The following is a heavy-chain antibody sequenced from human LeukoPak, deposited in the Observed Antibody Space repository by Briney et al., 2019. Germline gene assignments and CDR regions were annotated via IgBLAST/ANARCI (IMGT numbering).Heavy chain of an antibody. D-gene: IGHD1-1*01. CDR3: AIPYGEMATTWSAFDI. CDR1: GGTFSSYA. J-gene: IGHJ3*02. V-gene: IGHV1-69*04. CDR2: IIPILGIA. Sequence: ASVKVSCKASGGTFSSYAISWVRQAPGQGLEWMGRIIPILGIANYAQKFQGRVTITADKSTSTAYMELSSLRSEDTAVYYCAIPYGEMATTWSAFDIWGQGTMVTVSS.